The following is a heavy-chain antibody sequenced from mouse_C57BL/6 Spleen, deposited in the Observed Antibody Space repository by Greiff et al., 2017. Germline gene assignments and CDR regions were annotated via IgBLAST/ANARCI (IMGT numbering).Heavy chain of an antibody. J-gene: IGHJ3*01. D-gene: IGHD1-1*01. CDR1: GYTFTDYN. V-gene: IGHV1-18*01. Sequence: VQLQQSGPELVKPGASVKLPCKASGYTFTDYNMDWVKQSHGKSLEWIGDINPNNGGTIYNQKFKGKATLTVDKSSSTAYMELRSLTSEDTAVYYCARSGYGSSLAYWGQGTLVTVSA. CDR3: ARSGYGSSLAY. CDR2: INPNNGGT.